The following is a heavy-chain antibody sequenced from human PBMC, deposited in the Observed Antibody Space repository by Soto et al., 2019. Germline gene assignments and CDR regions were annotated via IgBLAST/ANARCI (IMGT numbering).Heavy chain of an antibody. CDR1: GGSISSSSYY. J-gene: IGHJ4*02. CDR3: ARQNDYGYYFDY. V-gene: IGHV4-39*01. CDR2: IYYSGST. Sequence: QLQLQESGPGLVKPSETLSLTCTVSGGSISSSSYYWGWIRQPPGKGLEWIGSIYYSGSTYYNPSLKSRVTISVDTSKNQFSLNLSSVTAADTAVYYCARQNDYGYYFDYWGQGTLVTVSS. D-gene: IGHD4-17*01.